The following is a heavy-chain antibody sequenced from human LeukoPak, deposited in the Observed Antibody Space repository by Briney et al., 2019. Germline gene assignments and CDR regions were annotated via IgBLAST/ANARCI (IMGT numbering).Heavy chain of an antibody. CDR1: GFTFSSYG. D-gene: IGHD2-8*01. CDR3: AKDPGYAVY. Sequence: PGGSLRLSCAASGFTFSSYGMHCVRQAPGKGLEWVAFIRYDGSNKYYADSVKGRFTISRDNSKNTLYLQMSSVRAEDTAVYNCAKDPGYAVYWGQGTLVTVSS. CDR2: IRYDGSNK. V-gene: IGHV3-30*02. J-gene: IGHJ4*02.